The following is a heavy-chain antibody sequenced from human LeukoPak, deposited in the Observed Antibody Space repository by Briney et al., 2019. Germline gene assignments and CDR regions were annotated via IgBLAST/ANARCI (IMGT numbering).Heavy chain of an antibody. J-gene: IGHJ3*02. V-gene: IGHV1-8*01. Sequence: ASVKVSCKASGYTFTSYDINWVRQATGQGLEWMGWMNPNSGNTGYAQKFQGRVTMTRNTSISTAYMELSSLRSEDTAVYYCATASGYCSSTSCRPLDAFDIWGQGAMVTVSS. D-gene: IGHD2-2*01. CDR3: ATASGYCSSTSCRPLDAFDI. CDR1: GYTFTSYD. CDR2: MNPNSGNT.